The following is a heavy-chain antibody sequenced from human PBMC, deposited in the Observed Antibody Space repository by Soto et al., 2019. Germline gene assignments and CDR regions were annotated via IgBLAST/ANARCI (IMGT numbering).Heavy chain of an antibody. D-gene: IGHD6-6*01. V-gene: IGHV3-30*18. CDR1: GFTFSSYG. Sequence: QVQLVESGGGVVQRGRSLRLSCAASGFTFSSYGMHWVRQAPGKGLEWVAVISYDGSNKYYADSVKGRFTISRDNSKNTLDLQMNSLRAEDTAVYYCAKELVLRVVTPFDYWGQGTLVTVSS. J-gene: IGHJ4*02. CDR3: AKELVLRVVTPFDY. CDR2: ISYDGSNK.